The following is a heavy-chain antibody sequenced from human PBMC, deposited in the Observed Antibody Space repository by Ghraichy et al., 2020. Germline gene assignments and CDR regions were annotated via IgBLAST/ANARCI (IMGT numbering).Heavy chain of an antibody. Sequence: SCAASGFTFSDHYMDWVRQAPGKGLEWVGRIKTKPYSYTTEYAASVKGRFTISRDDSNFSLYLQMNSLKTEDTAVYYCGRRISTYDSLDYWGQGTLVTVSS. CDR1: GFTFSDHY. CDR2: IKTKPYSYTT. CDR3: GRRISTYDSLDY. V-gene: IGHV3-72*01. D-gene: IGHD2/OR15-2a*01. J-gene: IGHJ4*02.